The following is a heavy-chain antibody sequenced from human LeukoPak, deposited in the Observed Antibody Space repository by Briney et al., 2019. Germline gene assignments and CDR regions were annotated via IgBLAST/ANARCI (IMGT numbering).Heavy chain of an antibody. J-gene: IGHJ6*03. V-gene: IGHV4-39*01. CDR3: VLDHYYYYYLDV. Sequence: SETLSLTCTVSGGSISSSSYYWGWIRQPPGKGLEWIGSIYYSGSTYYNPSLKSRVTISVDTSKNQFSLKLSSVTAADTAVYYCVLDHYYYYYLDVWGKGTTVTVSS. CDR1: GGSISSSSYY. D-gene: IGHD1-1*01. CDR2: IYYSGST.